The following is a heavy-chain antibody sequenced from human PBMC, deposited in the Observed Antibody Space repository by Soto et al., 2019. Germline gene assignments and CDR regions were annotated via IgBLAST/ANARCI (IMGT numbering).Heavy chain of an antibody. D-gene: IGHD1-26*01. CDR3: ARGGGSYPNYYYYYGMGV. Sequence: ASVKVSCKTSGYTFTSFGVSWVRQAPGQGLEWMGWISGYNGKTKYAQTLQGRVTMTADTSTSTVYMELSSLRSEDTAVYYCARGGGSYPNYYYYYGMGVWGQGTTVTVSS. V-gene: IGHV1-18*04. CDR1: GYTFTSFG. J-gene: IGHJ6*02. CDR2: ISGYNGKT.